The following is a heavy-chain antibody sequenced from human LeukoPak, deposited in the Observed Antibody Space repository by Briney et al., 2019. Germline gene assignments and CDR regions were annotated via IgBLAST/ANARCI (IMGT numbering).Heavy chain of an antibody. D-gene: IGHD3-10*01. CDR3: ARDPLYYYGSGSYFWFDP. V-gene: IGHV1-18*01. CDR2: ISAYNGNT. CDR1: GYTFTSYA. Sequence: ASVKVSCKASGYTFTSYAMHWVRQAPGQRLEWMGWISAYNGNTNYAQKLQGRVTMTTDTSTSTAYMELRSLRSDDTAVYYCARDPLYYYGSGSYFWFDPWGQGTLVTVSS. J-gene: IGHJ5*02.